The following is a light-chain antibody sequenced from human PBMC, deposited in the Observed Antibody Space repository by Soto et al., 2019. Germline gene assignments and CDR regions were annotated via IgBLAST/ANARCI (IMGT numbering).Light chain of an antibody. CDR1: QSISTY. V-gene: IGKV3-11*01. CDR2: DAA. Sequence: ESVLTQSPATLSLSPGERATLSCRASQSISTYLAWYQQKPGQAPRLLIYDAANRATGIPARFSGSGSGTDFTLTIRSLEPEDFAVYYCQQRRDWPLTFGGGTKVDIK. CDR3: QQRRDWPLT. J-gene: IGKJ4*01.